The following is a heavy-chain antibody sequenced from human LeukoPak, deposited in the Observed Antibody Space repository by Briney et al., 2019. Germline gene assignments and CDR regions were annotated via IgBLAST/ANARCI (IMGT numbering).Heavy chain of an antibody. D-gene: IGHD1-26*01. CDR2: IYYSGST. CDR3: ARGGTVPYYYYGMDV. Sequence: PSQTLSLTCTVSGGSLSSNGYHWNWLRQHPGTGLEWLGHIYYSGSTYYNPSLKSRVTISVDTSKNQFSLKLSSVTAADTAVYYCARGGTVPYYYYGMDVWGQGTTVTVSS. CDR1: GGSLSSNGYH. V-gene: IGHV4-31*03. J-gene: IGHJ6*02.